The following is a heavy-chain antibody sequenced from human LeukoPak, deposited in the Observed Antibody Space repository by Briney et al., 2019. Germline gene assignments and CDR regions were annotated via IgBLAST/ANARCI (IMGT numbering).Heavy chain of an antibody. V-gene: IGHV4-34*01. CDR3: ARRLDYGSGSYYSVDY. Sequence: SETLSLTCAVYGGSFSGYYWSWIRLPPGKGLEWIGEINHSGSTNYNPSLKSRVTISVDTSKNQFSLKLSSVTAADTAVYYCARRLDYGSGSYYSVDYWGQGTLVTVSS. CDR1: GGSFSGYY. D-gene: IGHD3-10*01. J-gene: IGHJ4*02. CDR2: INHSGST.